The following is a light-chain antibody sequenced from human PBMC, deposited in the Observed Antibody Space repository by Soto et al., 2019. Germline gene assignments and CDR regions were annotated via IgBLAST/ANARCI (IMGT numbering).Light chain of an antibody. Sequence: QSVLTQPPSVSGTQGQRVTISCTGTSSNIGARYDVHWYQQLPGTAPKLLIYRNDNRPSGVPDRFSASKSGTSASLAITGLQAEDEADYYCQSYDSSLSGSVFGGGTKLTVL. CDR3: QSYDSSLSGSV. J-gene: IGLJ2*01. V-gene: IGLV1-40*01. CDR1: SSNIGARYD. CDR2: RND.